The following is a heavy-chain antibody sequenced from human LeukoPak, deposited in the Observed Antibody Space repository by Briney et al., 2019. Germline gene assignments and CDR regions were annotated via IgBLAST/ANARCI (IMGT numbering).Heavy chain of an antibody. V-gene: IGHV4-38-2*01. D-gene: IGHD3-10*01. J-gene: IGHJ3*02. Sequence: SETLSLTCAVSGYSISSGYYWGWIRQPPGKGLEWIGSIYHSGSTYYNPSLKSRVTISVDTSKNQFSLKLSSVTAAATAVYYCATSSLWPYAFDIWGQGTMVTVSS. CDR2: IYHSGST. CDR1: GYSISSGYY. CDR3: ATSSLWPYAFDI.